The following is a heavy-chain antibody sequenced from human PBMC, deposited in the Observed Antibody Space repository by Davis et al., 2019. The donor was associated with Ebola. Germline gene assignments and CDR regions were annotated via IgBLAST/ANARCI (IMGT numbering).Heavy chain of an antibody. CDR3: ARGSVAGTWHYGMAV. CDR2: INPKSGVT. Sequence: AASVKVSCKASRSTFTNYYMHWVRQAPGQGLQWMGWINPKSGVTEYAQKFQGRVTLTRDPSINTAYMELSGLTSDDTAVYYCARGSVAGTWHYGMAVWGQGTTVTVSS. V-gene: IGHV1-2*02. D-gene: IGHD6-19*01. J-gene: IGHJ6*02. CDR1: RSTFTNYY.